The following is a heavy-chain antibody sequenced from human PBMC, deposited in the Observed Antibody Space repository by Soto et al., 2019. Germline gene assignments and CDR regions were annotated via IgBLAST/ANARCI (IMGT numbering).Heavy chain of an antibody. D-gene: IGHD3-10*01. CDR2: IYYSGST. J-gene: IGHJ6*03. V-gene: IGHV4-39*07. CDR1: GGSISSSSYY. Sequence: SETLSLTCTVSGGSISSSSYYWGRIRQPPGKGLEWIGSIYYSGSTYYNPALKSRVTLSVDTSKNQFSLKLSSVTAADTAVYYCARDFYGSGSYKDYYYYYMDVWGKGTTVTVSS. CDR3: ARDFYGSGSYKDYYYYYMDV.